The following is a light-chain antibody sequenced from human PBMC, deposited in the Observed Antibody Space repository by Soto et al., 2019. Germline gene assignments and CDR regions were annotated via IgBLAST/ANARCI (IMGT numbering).Light chain of an antibody. CDR1: SSNIGAGYD. CDR3: QSYDSTLIARYV. J-gene: IGLJ1*01. CDR2: GNI. V-gene: IGLV1-40*01. Sequence: QSVLTQPPSVSGAPGQRVTIAYTGSSSNIGAGYDVHWYQQRPGTAPKLLIFGNINRPSGVPDRFSGSKSGTSASLAITGLQAEDEGDYYCQSYDSTLIARYVFGTGTKVTVL.